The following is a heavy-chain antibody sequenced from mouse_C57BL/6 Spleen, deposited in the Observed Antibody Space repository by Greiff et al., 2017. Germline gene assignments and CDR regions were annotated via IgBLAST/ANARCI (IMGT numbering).Heavy chain of an antibody. CDR2: IYPSDSET. J-gene: IGHJ2*01. Sequence: QVQLQQPGPELVRPGSSVKLSCKASGYTFTSYWMDWVKQRPGQGLEWIGNIYPSDSETHYNPKFKDKATLTVDKSSSTAYMQLSSLTSEDSAVYYCARRGYYYYGSSYRYFDYWGQGTTLTVSA. V-gene: IGHV1-61*01. D-gene: IGHD1-1*01. CDR1: GYTFTSYW. CDR3: ARRGYYYYGSSYRYFDY.